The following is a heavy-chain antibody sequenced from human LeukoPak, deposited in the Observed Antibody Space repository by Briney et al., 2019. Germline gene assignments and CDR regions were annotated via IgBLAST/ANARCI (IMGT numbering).Heavy chain of an antibody. CDR3: ARGGGYNYDGLDY. CDR2: IWYDGSNK. J-gene: IGHJ4*02. D-gene: IGHD5-24*01. V-gene: IGHV3-33*01. Sequence: PGRTLRLSCAASGFTFSSYGMHWVRQAPGKGLEGVAVIWYDGSNKYYADSVKGRFTISRDNSKKTLYLQMNSLSAEDTAVYYCARGGGYNYDGLDYWGQGTLVTVSS. CDR1: GFTFSSYG.